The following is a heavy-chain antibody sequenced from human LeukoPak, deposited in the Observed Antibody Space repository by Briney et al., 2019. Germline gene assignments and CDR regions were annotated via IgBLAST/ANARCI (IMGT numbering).Heavy chain of an antibody. V-gene: IGHV3-43*02. CDR3: AKDIGSGWSAFFDY. CDR2: ISGDGGST. D-gene: IGHD6-19*01. J-gene: IGHJ4*02. Sequence: GGSLRLSCAASGFTFNDYAMHWVRHAPGKGLEWVSLISGDGGSTYYADSVKGRFTISRDNSKNSLYLQMNSLRTEDTALYYCAKDIGSGWSAFFDYWGQGTLVTVSS. CDR1: GFTFNDYA.